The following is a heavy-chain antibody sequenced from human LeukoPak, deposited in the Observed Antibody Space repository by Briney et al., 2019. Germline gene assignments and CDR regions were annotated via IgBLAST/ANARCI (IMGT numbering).Heavy chain of an antibody. V-gene: IGHV4-4*02. J-gene: IGHJ4*02. CDR1: GGSISSNNW. Sequence: SGTLSLTCAVSGGSISSNNWWGWVRQPPGKGLEWIGEIYHSGSPNYNPSLKSRVTISVDKSRNHFSLNLSSVTAADTAVYYCARVNINNWHSCDYWGQGTPVTVSS. CDR2: IYHSGSP. CDR3: ARVNINNWHSCDY. D-gene: IGHD1-1*01.